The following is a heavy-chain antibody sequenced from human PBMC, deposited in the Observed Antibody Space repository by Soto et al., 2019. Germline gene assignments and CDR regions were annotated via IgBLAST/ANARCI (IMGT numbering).Heavy chain of an antibody. CDR1: GYAFTTYG. D-gene: IGHD1-1*01. CDR2: ISAHNGNT. J-gene: IGHJ4*02. V-gene: IGHV1-18*01. Sequence: QVHLVQSGAEVKKPGASVKVSCKGSGYAFTTYGITWVRQAPGQGLEWMGWISAHNGNTNYAQKLQRRITVTRDTSTSTASIELSRMRSDNSSVYYSARGRYGDYWGQGALVTVSS. CDR3: ARGRYGDY.